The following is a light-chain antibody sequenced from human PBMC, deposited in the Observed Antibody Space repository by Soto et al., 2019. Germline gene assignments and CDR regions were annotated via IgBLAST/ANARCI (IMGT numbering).Light chain of an antibody. V-gene: IGKV1-39*01. CDR2: AAS. CDR3: QQRSNWPGT. J-gene: IGKJ1*01. Sequence: DIQMSQSPSSLSASVGDRVTVTCRASQSISSYLNWYQQKPGKAPKVLIYAASSLQSGVPSRFSGSGSGTDFTLTISSLEPKDFAVYYCQQRSNWPGTFGQGTKVDIK. CDR1: QSISSY.